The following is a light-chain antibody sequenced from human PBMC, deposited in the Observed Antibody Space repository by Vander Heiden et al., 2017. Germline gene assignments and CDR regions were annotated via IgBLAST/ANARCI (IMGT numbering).Light chain of an antibody. CDR2: DDD. CDR3: AVWDSYLNVVV. J-gene: IGLJ2*01. CDR1: SPNVGTNY. Sequence: QSVLTQPPSVSAAPGQRVTITCSGSSPNVGTNYISWFQQLPGTAPKPLIHDDDSRPSGIPDRFFCSRSGTSATLAITGLQTGDEAHYYCAVWDSYLNVVVFGGGTSLTVL. V-gene: IGLV1-51*01.